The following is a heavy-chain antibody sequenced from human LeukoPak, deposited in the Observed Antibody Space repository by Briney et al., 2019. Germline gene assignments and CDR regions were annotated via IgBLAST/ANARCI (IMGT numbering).Heavy chain of an antibody. Sequence: SETLSLTCNVSGGSISSTSYYWGWIRQPPGKGLEWIATIYYSGSNYYNPSLKSRVTISVDTSKNQFSLNLSSVTAADTAVYYCARQGGGGRAFDIWGQGTTVTVSS. CDR3: ARQGGGGRAFDI. V-gene: IGHV4-39*01. CDR1: GGSISSTSYY. D-gene: IGHD3-16*01. CDR2: IYYSGSN. J-gene: IGHJ3*02.